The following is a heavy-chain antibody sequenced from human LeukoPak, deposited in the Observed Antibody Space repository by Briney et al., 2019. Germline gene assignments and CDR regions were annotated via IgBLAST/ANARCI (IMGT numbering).Heavy chain of an antibody. D-gene: IGHD6-19*01. Sequence: NWIRQXPGXXXEWMWYIYYSGNTNYNPSLKNRIIISVNPSKNQFSLKLSSVTAADTAVYYCARRLRLDWFDPWGQGTLVTVSS. CDR3: ARRLRLDWFDP. V-gene: IGHV4-59*08. J-gene: IGHJ5*02. CDR2: IYYSGNT.